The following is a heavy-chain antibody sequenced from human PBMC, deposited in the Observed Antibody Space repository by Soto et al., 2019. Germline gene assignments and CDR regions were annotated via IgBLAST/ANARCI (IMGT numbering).Heavy chain of an antibody. CDR2: ISGSGGST. Sequence: GGSLRLSCAASGFTFSSYAMSWVRQAPGKGLEWVSAISGSGGSTYYADSVKGRFTISRDNSKNTLYLQMNSLRAEDTAVYYCAKELGDVSGWRTYSYYGMDVWGQGTTLTVSS. CDR3: AKELGDVSGWRTYSYYGMDV. V-gene: IGHV3-23*01. D-gene: IGHD6-19*01. J-gene: IGHJ6*02. CDR1: GFTFSSYA.